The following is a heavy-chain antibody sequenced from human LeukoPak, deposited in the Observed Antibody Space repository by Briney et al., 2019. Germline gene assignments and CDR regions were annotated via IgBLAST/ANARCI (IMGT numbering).Heavy chain of an antibody. CDR2: VRSKAVGETT. V-gene: IGHV3-15*01. J-gene: IGHJ4*02. Sequence: GGSLRLSRAASGFTFRNAWMNWVRQAPGKGLEWVARVRSKAVGETTYYAAPVKGRFSISRDDSRDMVYLQMNSLETEDTAVYYCATCTGDCYFNFWGQGTLVTVSS. D-gene: IGHD2-21*02. CDR1: GFTFRNAW. CDR3: ATCTGDCYFNF.